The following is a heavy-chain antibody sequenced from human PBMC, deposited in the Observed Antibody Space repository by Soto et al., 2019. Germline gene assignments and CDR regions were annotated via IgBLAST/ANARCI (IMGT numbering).Heavy chain of an antibody. Sequence: QVQLVQSGAEVKKPGASVKVSCKASGYTFTSYYMHWVRQAPGQGLEWMGIINPSGGSTSYAQKFKGRGTMTRDKSTSTVYMELSSLRSEDTAVYYCAREALSEIAANFDYWGQGTLVTVSS. D-gene: IGHD6-6*01. CDR1: GYTFTSYY. CDR3: AREALSEIAANFDY. CDR2: INPSGGST. J-gene: IGHJ4*02. V-gene: IGHV1-46*03.